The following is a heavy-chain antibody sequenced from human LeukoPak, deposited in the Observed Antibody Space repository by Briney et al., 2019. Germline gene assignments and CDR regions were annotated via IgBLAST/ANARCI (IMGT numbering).Heavy chain of an antibody. J-gene: IGHJ4*02. Sequence: ASVKVSCKASGYTFTSYGISWVRQAPGQGLEWMGWISAYNGNTNYAQKLQGRVTMTTDTSTSTAYMELRSLRSDDTAVYYCARVYSSGWYSGYYFDYWGQGTLVTVSS. CDR1: GYTFTSYG. CDR2: ISAYNGNT. V-gene: IGHV1-18*01. CDR3: ARVYSSGWYSGYYFDY. D-gene: IGHD6-19*01.